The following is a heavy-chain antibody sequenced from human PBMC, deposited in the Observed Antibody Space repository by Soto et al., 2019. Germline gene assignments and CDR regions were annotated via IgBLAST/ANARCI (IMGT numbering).Heavy chain of an antibody. V-gene: IGHV4-61*01. D-gene: IGHD1-20*01. CDR1: GGSVSSGSYY. CDR2: IFHSGTT. CDR3: ARVHITGPVHS. J-gene: IGHJ4*02. Sequence: QVQLQESGPGLVKASETLSLTCTVSGGSVSSGSYYWSWIRQPPGKGLEWIGNIFHSGTTNYHASLRSRVRMSVDTSTNQFSLKLMSVTAADTAVYYCARVHITGPVHSWGQGNLVTVSS.